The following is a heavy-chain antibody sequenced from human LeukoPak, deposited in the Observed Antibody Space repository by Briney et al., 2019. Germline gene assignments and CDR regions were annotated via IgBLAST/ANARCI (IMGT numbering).Heavy chain of an antibody. CDR3: ARGVGSSWNYYYYGMDV. V-gene: IGHV1-69*13. J-gene: IGHJ6*02. D-gene: IGHD6-13*01. CDR2: IIPIFGTA. CDR1: GGTFSSYA. Sequence: SVKVSCKASGGTFSSYAISWVRHAPGQGLEWMGGIIPIFGTANYAQKFQGRVTITADESTSTAYMELSSLRSEDTAVYYCARGVGSSWNYYYYGMDVWGQGTTVTVSS.